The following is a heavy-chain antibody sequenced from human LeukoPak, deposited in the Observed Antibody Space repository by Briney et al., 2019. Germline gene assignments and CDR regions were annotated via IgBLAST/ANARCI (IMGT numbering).Heavy chain of an antibody. V-gene: IGHV1-69*05. Sequence: ASVKVSCKVSGYTLTELSMHWVRQAPGQGLEWMGGIIPIFGTANYAQKFQGRVTITTDESTSTAYMELSSLRSEDTAVYYCARDSDGILDYWGQGTLVTVSS. CDR2: IIPIFGTA. J-gene: IGHJ4*02. CDR3: ARDSDGILDY. CDR1: GYTLTELS.